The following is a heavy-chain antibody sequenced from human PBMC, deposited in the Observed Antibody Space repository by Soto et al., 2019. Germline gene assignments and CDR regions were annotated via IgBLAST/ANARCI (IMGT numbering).Heavy chain of an antibody. D-gene: IGHD3-16*02. CDR1: GGSISISVYY. CDR2: IYYSGST. CDR3: ASHEYIWGSYRYTGY. J-gene: IGHJ4*02. V-gene: IGHV4-39*01. Sequence: SETLSLTCTVSGGSISISVYYWGWIRQPPGKGLEWIGSIYYSGSTYYNPSLKSRVTISIDTSKNQFSLKMSSVTAADTAVYYCASHEYIWGSYRYTGYWGPGTLVTVSS.